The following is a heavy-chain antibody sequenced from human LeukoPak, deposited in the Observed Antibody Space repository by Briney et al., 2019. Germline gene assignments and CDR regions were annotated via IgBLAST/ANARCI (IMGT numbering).Heavy chain of an antibody. D-gene: IGHD6-19*01. Sequence: PGGSLRLSCAASGFTFSSYALHWVRQAPGKGLEWVAVMSYDGSNKYADSVKGRFTISRDNSKNTLYLQMNSLRAEDTAVYYCALNRGSGWYFHYWGQGTLVTVSS. J-gene: IGHJ4*02. CDR2: MSYDGSNK. V-gene: IGHV3-30*04. CDR3: ALNRGSGWYFHY. CDR1: GFTFSSYA.